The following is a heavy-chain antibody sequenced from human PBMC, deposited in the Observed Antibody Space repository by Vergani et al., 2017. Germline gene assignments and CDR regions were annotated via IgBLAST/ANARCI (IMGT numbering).Heavy chain of an antibody. Sequence: QVQLVESGGGVVQPGGSLRLFCAASGFTFSSYGMHWVRQAPGKGLEWVAFIRYDGSNKYYADSVKGRFTISRDNSKNTLYLQINSLRAEDTAVYYCAKDGYDILTGPYGMDVWGQGTTVTVSS. CDR2: IRYDGSNK. V-gene: IGHV3-30*02. J-gene: IGHJ6*02. CDR3: AKDGYDILTGPYGMDV. CDR1: GFTFSSYG. D-gene: IGHD3-9*01.